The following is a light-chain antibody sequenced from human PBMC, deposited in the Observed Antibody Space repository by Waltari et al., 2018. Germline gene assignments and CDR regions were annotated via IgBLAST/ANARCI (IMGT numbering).Light chain of an antibody. Sequence: VLYSSNNKNDLAWYQKKPGQPPKLLIYWASTRESGVPDRFSGSVSGTDFTLTISSLQAEDVAVYYCQHYYSPPWTFGQGTKVEIK. CDR2: WAS. CDR3: QHYYSPPWT. CDR1: VLYSSNNKND. V-gene: IGKV4-1*01. J-gene: IGKJ1*01.